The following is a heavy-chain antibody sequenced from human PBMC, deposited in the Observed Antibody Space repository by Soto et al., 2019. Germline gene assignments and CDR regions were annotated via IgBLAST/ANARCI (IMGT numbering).Heavy chain of an antibody. D-gene: IGHD3-22*01. CDR3: TSSALIDYYYYDGMDV. Sequence: EVQLVESGGGLVQPGGSLKLSCAASGFTFSGSAMHWVRQASGKGLEWVGRIRSKANSYATAYAASGKGRFTISRDDSKNTAYLQMNSLKTEDTAVYYCTSSALIDYYYYDGMDVWGQGTTVTVSS. CDR1: GFTFSGSA. CDR2: IRSKANSYAT. V-gene: IGHV3-73*02. J-gene: IGHJ6*02.